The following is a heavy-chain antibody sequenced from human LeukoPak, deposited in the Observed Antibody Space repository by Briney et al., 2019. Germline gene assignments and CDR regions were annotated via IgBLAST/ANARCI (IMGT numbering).Heavy chain of an antibody. Sequence: SETLSLTCTLSVGSIDSYYGSCIRQPPGKALEGIGYNDYSGSTNYSPSLKSRVTISVDTSKNHFSLKLSSVTAADTAVYYCARTRRTILSFSGTHPNYFDFWGQGTLVTVSS. CDR1: VGSIDSYY. CDR3: ARTRRTILSFSGTHPNYFDF. J-gene: IGHJ4*02. D-gene: IGHD3-10*01. CDR2: NDYSGST. V-gene: IGHV4-59*01.